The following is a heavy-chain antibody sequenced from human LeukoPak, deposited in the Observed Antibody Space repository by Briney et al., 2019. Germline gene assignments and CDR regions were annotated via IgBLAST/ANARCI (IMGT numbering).Heavy chain of an antibody. CDR1: GYTFTSYG. D-gene: IGHD2-2*01. V-gene: IGHV1-18*01. Sequence: ASVKVSCKASGYTFTSYGISWVRQAPGQGLEWMGWISAYNGNTNYAQKLQGRVTMTTDTSTSTAYMELRSLRSDDTAVYYCARGEYCSSTSCPYYYYYYMDAWGKGTTVTVSS. CDR2: ISAYNGNT. CDR3: ARGEYCSSTSCPYYYYYYMDA. J-gene: IGHJ6*03.